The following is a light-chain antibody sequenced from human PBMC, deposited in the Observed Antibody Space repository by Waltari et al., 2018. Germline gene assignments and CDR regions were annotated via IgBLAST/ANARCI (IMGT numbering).Light chain of an antibody. J-gene: IGLJ7*01. CDR1: SGHSSYA. V-gene: IGLV4-69*02. Sequence: QLVLTQSPSASASLGASVKLTCTLSSGHSSYAIAWHQQQPEKGPRYLMKVNSDGSHTKGDGTPVRFSGTSAGAGRYLTISRLQSGDEADYYCQTWGTGIGVFGGGTQLTVL. CDR2: VNSDGSH. CDR3: QTWGTGIGV.